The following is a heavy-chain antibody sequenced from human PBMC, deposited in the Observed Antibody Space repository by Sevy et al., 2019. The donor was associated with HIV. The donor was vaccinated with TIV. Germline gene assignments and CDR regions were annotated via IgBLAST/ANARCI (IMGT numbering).Heavy chain of an antibody. CDR1: GYNFIDYG. CDR3: TVVSANLPDDY. V-gene: IGHV1-18*01. CDR2: INGYNADT. Sequence: ASVKVSCKGSGYNFIDYGISWVRQAPGQGLEWMGWINGYNADTNYAQKFEGRVTMTRDTSTSTAYMELRSLRSDDTALYYCTVVSANLPDDYWGQGTLVTVSS. J-gene: IGHJ4*02. D-gene: IGHD2-2*01.